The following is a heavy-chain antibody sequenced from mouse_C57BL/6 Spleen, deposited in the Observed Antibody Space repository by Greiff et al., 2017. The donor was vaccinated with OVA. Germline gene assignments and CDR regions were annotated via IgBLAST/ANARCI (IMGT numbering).Heavy chain of an antibody. D-gene: IGHD1-1*01. CDR1: GFNIKDYY. CDR3: LITTVVPYDYAMDY. V-gene: IGHV14-2*01. CDR2: IDPEDGET. Sequence: EVKLVASGAELVKPGASVKLSCTASGFNIKDYYMHWVKQRTEQGLEWIGRIDPEDGETKYAPKFQGKATITADTSSNTAYLQLSRLTSEDTAVYYCLITTVVPYDYAMDYWGQGTSVTVSS. J-gene: IGHJ4*01.